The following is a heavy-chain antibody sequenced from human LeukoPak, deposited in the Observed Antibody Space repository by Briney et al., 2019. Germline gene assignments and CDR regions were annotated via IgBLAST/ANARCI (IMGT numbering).Heavy chain of an antibody. J-gene: IGHJ4*02. Sequence: KPSETLSLTCTVSGGSISSSSYYWGWIRQPPGKGLEWIGSVYYTGSACYNPSLKSRVTISVDTSKNQFSLKLNSVTAADTAVYYCARENDRTMVRAVLDYWGQGTLVTVSS. D-gene: IGHD3-10*01. CDR3: ARENDRTMVRAVLDY. CDR2: VYYTGSA. V-gene: IGHV4-39*07. CDR1: GGSISSSSYY.